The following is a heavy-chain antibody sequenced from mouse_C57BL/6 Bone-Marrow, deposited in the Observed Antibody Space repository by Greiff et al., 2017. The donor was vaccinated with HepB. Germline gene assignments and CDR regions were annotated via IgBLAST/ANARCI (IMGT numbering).Heavy chain of an antibody. D-gene: IGHD3-2*02. CDR2: LYPGDGDT. CDR3: ARAQLSLRSFAY. V-gene: IGHV1-82*01. Sequence: VQLQQSGPELVKPGASVKISCKASGYAFSSSWMNWVKQRPGKGLEWIGRLYPGDGDTNYNGKFKGKATLTADKSSSTAYMQLSSLTSEDSAVYFCARAQLSLRSFAYWGQGTLVTVSA. J-gene: IGHJ3*01. CDR1: GYAFSSSW.